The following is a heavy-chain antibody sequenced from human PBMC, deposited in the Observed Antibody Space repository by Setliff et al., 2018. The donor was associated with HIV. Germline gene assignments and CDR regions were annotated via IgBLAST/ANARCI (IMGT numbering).Heavy chain of an antibody. V-gene: IGHV5-51*01. CDR3: ARLGESFDV. Sequence: GESLKISCKGSGYSFTSYWIGWVRQMPGKGLEWMGIIYPGDSATSYSPSFQGQVTISADQSVSTAYLQWSSLKASDNAIYYCARLGESFDVWGQGTMVTVSS. CDR2: IYPGDSAT. J-gene: IGHJ3*01. CDR1: GYSFTSYW.